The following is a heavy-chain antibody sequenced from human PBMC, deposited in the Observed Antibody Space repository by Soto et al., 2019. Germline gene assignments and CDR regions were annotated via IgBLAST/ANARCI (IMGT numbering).Heavy chain of an antibody. V-gene: IGHV3-30-3*01. D-gene: IGHD4-4*01. CDR2: ISYDGSNK. CDR3: ARPLWRDDYNWGYFDL. J-gene: IGHJ2*01. CDR1: GFTFSSYA. Sequence: QVPLVESGGGVVQPGRSLRLSCAASGFTFSSYAMHWVRQAPGKGLEWVAVISYDGSNKYYADSVKGRFTISRDNSKXPLYLQMNSLRTEDTAVYYCARPLWRDDYNWGYFDLWGRGTLVTVSS.